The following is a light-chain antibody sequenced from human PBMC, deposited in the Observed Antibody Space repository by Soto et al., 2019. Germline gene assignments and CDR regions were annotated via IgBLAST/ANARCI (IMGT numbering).Light chain of an antibody. Sequence: QSALTQPASVSGSPGQSITISCTGTSSDIGDYNYVSWYQQDPGKVPKLVIYDGSHRPSGVANRFSGSKSGNTASLTISGLQAEDEADYYCSSSTTTTSLVVFGGGTKLTVL. V-gene: IGLV2-14*01. CDR3: SSSTTTTSLVV. J-gene: IGLJ3*02. CDR2: DGS. CDR1: SSDIGDYNY.